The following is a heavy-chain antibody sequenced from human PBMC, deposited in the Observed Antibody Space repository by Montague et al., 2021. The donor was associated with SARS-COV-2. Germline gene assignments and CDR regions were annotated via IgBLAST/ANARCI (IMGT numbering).Heavy chain of an antibody. D-gene: IGHD3-22*01. V-gene: IGHV4-34*01. CDR3: ARGRRITKIVVVITDICFDL. CDR2: INNSGST. CDR1: GGSISDYY. J-gene: IGHJ5*02. Sequence: SETLSLTCAVSGGSISDYYWSWIRQPPGKGLEWIGDINNSGSTNYNPSLKSRVTTSVDTSKNQFSLKLTSVTAADTAVYYCARGRRITKIVVVITDICFDLWGQGTLVTVSS.